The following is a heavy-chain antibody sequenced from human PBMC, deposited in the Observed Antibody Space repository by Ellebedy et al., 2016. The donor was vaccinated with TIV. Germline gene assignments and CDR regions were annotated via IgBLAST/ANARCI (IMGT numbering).Heavy chain of an antibody. Sequence: ASVKVSCXVSGYTLTELSMHWVRQAPGKGLEWMGGFDPEDGETIYAQKFQGRVTMTEDTSTDTAYMELSSLRSEDTAVYYCATSGCSGGSCYSDGVFDYWGQGTLVTVSS. CDR2: FDPEDGET. J-gene: IGHJ4*02. D-gene: IGHD2-15*01. CDR1: GYTLTELS. CDR3: ATSGCSGGSCYSDGVFDY. V-gene: IGHV1-24*01.